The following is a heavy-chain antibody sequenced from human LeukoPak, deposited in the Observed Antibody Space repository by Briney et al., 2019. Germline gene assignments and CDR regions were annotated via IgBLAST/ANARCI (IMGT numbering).Heavy chain of an antibody. D-gene: IGHD3-22*01. CDR1: GGTFSSYT. J-gene: IGHJ4*02. CDR3: ARDTQDYYDSSGYPVL. CDR2: TIPILGIA. Sequence: ASVKVSCKASGGTFSSYTISWVRQAPGQGLEWMGRTIPILGIANYAQKFQGRVTITADKSTSTAYMELSSLRSEDTAVYYCARDTQDYYDSSGYPVLWGQGTLVTVSS. V-gene: IGHV1-69*04.